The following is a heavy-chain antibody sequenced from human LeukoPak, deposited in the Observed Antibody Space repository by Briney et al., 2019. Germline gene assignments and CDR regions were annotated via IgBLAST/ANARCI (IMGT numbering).Heavy chain of an antibody. J-gene: IGHJ3*02. CDR3: ARDQRRAFDI. V-gene: IGHV4-30-4*01. CDR2: IYYSGST. Sequence: SETLSLTCTVSGGSISSGDYYWSWIRQPPGKGLEWIGYIYYSGSTYYNPSLKSRVTISVDTSKSQFSLKLSSVTAADTAVYYCARDQRRAFDIWGQGTMVTVSS. CDR1: GGSISSGDYY.